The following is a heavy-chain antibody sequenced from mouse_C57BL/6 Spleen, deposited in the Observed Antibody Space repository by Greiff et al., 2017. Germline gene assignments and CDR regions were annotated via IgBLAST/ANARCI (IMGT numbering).Heavy chain of an antibody. CDR2: ILPGSGNT. D-gene: IGHD1-1*01. CDR1: GYTFTGYW. V-gene: IGHV1-9*01. J-gene: IGHJ2*01. CDR3: ASTTVVAPPDY. Sequence: QVQLQQSGAELMKPGASVKLSCKATGYTFTGYWIDWVKQRPGHGLEWIGEILPGSGNTNYNEKFKGKATFTADTSSNTAYMQLSSLTTEDSAIYYCASTTVVAPPDYWGQGTTLTVSS.